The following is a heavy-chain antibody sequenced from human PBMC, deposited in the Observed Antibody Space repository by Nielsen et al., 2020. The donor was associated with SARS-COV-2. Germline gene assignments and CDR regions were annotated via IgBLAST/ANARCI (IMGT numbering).Heavy chain of an antibody. CDR1: GFTFSSYS. CDR3: ARDTGYDWNYEGWFDP. V-gene: IGHV3-48*02. D-gene: IGHD1-7*01. Sequence: GESLKISCASSGFTFSSYSINWVRQAPGKGLEWVSYISSSSSTIYYADSVKGRFTISRDNAKNSLYLQMNSLRDEDTAVYYCARDTGYDWNYEGWFDPWGQGTLVTVSS. CDR2: ISSSSSTI. J-gene: IGHJ5*02.